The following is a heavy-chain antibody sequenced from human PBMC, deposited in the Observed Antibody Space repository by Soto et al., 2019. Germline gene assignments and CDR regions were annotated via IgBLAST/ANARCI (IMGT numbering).Heavy chain of an antibody. CDR1: GFTFSSYA. D-gene: IGHD3-22*01. V-gene: IGHV3-30-3*01. CDR2: ISYDGSNK. J-gene: IGHJ4*02. CDR3: ASTYDRSDY. Sequence: QVQLVESGGGVVQPGRSLRLSCAASGFTFSSYAMHWVRQAPGKGLEWVAVISYDGSNKYYADSVKGRFTISRDNSKNTLYLQMNSLRAEDTAVYYGASTYDRSDYWGQGTLVTVSS.